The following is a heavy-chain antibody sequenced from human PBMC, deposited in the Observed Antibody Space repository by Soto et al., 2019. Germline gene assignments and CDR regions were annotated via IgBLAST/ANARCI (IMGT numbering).Heavy chain of an antibody. CDR3: ARLIVNSWLDS. V-gene: IGHV6-1*01. J-gene: IGHJ5*01. Sequence: SQTLSLTCDISGDSVSSNSAAWNWIRQSPSGGLEWLGRTYYRSKWYSVSAVSVKSRATIKPDTSKNQYSLQLISLTPDVSAVYYCARLIVNSWLDSWGQGTLVTVSS. D-gene: IGHD1-26*01. CDR2: TYYRSKWYS. CDR1: GDSVSSNSAA.